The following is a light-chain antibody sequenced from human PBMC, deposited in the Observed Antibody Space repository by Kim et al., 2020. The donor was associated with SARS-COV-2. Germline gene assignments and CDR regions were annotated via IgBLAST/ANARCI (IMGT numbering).Light chain of an antibody. V-gene: IGLV2-11*01. J-gene: IGLJ2*01. CDR1: SSDVGGYNY. Sequence: SVSISCNGNSSDVGGYNYVSRYQQHPGKAPKLMIYDVSKRPSGVPDRFSGSKSGNTASLTVSGLQAEDEADYYCCSYAGSYTFVVFGGGTQLTVL. CDR3: CSYAGSYTFVV. CDR2: DVS.